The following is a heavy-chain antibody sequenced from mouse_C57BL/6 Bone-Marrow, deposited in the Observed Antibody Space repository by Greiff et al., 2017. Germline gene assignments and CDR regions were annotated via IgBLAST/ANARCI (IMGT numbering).Heavy chain of an antibody. CDR3: ARPYYSNYWYFDV. CDR2: INPGSGST. V-gene: IGHV1-55*01. Sequence: VQLQQPGAELVKPGASVKMSCKASGYTFTSYWITWVKQRPGQGLEWIGDINPGSGSTNYNEKFKSKATLTVDTSSSTAYMQLSSLTSEDSAVYYCARPYYSNYWYFDVWGKGTTVTVSS. CDR1: GYTFTSYW. D-gene: IGHD2-5*01. J-gene: IGHJ1*03.